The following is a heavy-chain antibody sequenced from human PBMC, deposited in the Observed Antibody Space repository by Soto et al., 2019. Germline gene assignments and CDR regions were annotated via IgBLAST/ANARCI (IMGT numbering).Heavy chain of an antibody. CDR2: IYYSGST. CDR1: GGSISSCDYY. Sequence: SETLSLTCTVSGGSISSCDYYWSWIRQPPGKGLEWIGYIYYSGSTYYNPSLKSRVTISVDTSKNQFSLKLSSVTAADTAVYYCARDGGSLTEFDYWGQGTLVTVSS. D-gene: IGHD7-27*01. J-gene: IGHJ4*02. CDR3: ARDGGSLTEFDY. V-gene: IGHV4-30-4*01.